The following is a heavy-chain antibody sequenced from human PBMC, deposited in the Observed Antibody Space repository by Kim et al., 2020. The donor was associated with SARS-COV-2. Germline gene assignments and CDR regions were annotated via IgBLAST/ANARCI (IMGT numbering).Heavy chain of an antibody. CDR2: ISSSSSYT. Sequence: GGSLRLSCAASGFTFSDYYMSWIRQAPGKGLEWVSYISSSSSYTNYADSVKGRFTISRDNSKNSLYLQMNSLRAEDTAVYYCARLVARYYYDSSGYDYWGQGTLVTVSS. J-gene: IGHJ4*02. D-gene: IGHD3-22*01. CDR1: GFTFSDYY. CDR3: ARLVARYYYDSSGYDY. V-gene: IGHV3-11*03.